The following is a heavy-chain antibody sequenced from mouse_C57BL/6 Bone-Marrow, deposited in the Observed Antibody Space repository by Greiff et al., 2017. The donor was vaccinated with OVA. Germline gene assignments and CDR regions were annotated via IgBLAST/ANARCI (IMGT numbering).Heavy chain of an antibody. J-gene: IGHJ3*01. CDR3: SRGDYGSRFAY. Sequence: EVKLMESGGGLVKPGGSLKLSCAASGFTFSSYAMSWVRQTPEQRLEWVATISDGGSYTYYPDNVKGRFTISRNNAKNNLYLQMSHLKSEDTAMYYCSRGDYGSRFAYWGQGTLVTVSA. CDR1: GFTFSSYA. D-gene: IGHD1-1*01. CDR2: ISDGGSYT. V-gene: IGHV5-4*03.